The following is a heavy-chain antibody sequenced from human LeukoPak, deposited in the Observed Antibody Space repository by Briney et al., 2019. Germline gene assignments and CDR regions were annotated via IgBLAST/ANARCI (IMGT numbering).Heavy chain of an antibody. CDR2: IIPIFGTA. Sequence: SVKVSCKASGGTFSSYAINWVRQAPGQGLEWMGGIIPIFGTANYSQKFQGRVTITVDKSTSTAYMQLSRLRCEDTAVYYSAGPRTRVCSSTSCYQFDYWGEGTLVTVSS. V-gene: IGHV1-69*06. J-gene: IGHJ4*02. D-gene: IGHD2-2*01. CDR1: GGTFSSYA. CDR3: AGPRTRVCSSTSCYQFDY.